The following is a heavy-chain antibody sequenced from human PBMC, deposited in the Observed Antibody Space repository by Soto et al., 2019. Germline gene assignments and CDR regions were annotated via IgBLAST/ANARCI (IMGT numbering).Heavy chain of an antibody. J-gene: IGHJ4*02. D-gene: IGHD6-13*01. V-gene: IGHV1-69*13. CDR3: ARSGIAAAGTCHY. CDR1: RDTFSSYA. Sequence: SVKLSCKASRDTFSSYAISWVRQAPGQGLEWMGGIIPIFGTANYARKFQGRVTITADESTSTAYMELSSLRSEDTAVYYCARSGIAAAGTCHYWGQGTLVTVS. CDR2: IIPIFGTA.